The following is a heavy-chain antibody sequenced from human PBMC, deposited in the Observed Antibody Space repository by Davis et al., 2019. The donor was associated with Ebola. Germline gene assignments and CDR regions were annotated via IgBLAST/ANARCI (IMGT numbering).Heavy chain of an antibody. J-gene: IGHJ4*02. V-gene: IGHV5-10-1*01. CDR3: ARQWPHKYYFDY. CDR1: GDGFTSYW. Sequence: GESLKISCKGSGDGFTSYWISWVRQMPGKGLGWIGRIDPSDSYTNYSPSFQGHVTISADKSISTAYLQWSSLKASDTAMYYCARQWPHKYYFDYWGQGTLVTVSS. D-gene: IGHD6-19*01. CDR2: IDPSDSYT.